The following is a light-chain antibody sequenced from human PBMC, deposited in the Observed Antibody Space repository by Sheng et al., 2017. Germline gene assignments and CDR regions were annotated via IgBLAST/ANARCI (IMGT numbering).Light chain of an antibody. Sequence: QSALAQPASVSGSPGQSITISCTGTVSDVGAYNYVSWYQQHPGEAPKXLIFDVSVRPSGISNRFSASKSGNTASLTISGLQSEDEAEYYCSSFTSSSTVFGTGTKVTVL. CDR1: VSDVGAYNY. V-gene: IGLV2-14*03. CDR3: SSFTSSSTV. CDR2: DVS. J-gene: IGLJ1*01.